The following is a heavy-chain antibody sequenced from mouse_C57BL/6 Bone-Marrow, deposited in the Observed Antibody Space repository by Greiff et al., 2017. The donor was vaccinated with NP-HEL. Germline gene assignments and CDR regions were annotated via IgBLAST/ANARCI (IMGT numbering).Heavy chain of an antibody. CDR2: IYPGAGDT. CDR1: GYAFSSSW. CDR3: ADYDYDRYFDV. J-gene: IGHJ1*03. D-gene: IGHD2-4*01. Sequence: QVQLQQSGPELVKPGASVKISCKASGYAFSSSWMNWVKQRPGKGLEWIGRIYPGAGDTNYNGKFKGKATLTADKSSSTAYMQLSSLTSEDSAVYFCADYDYDRYFDVWGTGTTVTVSS. V-gene: IGHV1-82*01.